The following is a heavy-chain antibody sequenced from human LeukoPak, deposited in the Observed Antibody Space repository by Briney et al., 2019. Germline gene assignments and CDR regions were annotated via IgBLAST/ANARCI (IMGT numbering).Heavy chain of an antibody. D-gene: IGHD3-22*01. Sequence: ASVTVSCKASGYTFTSYGISWVRQAPGQGLEWMGWISAYNGNTNYAQKLQGRVTMTTDTSTSTAYMELRSLRSDDTAVYYCARGESYYDSSGYFDWGQGTLVTVSS. V-gene: IGHV1-18*01. J-gene: IGHJ4*02. CDR2: ISAYNGNT. CDR1: GYTFTSYG. CDR3: ARGESYYDSSGYFD.